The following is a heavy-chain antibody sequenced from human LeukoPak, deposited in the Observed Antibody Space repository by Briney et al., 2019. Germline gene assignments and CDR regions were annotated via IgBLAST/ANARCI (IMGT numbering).Heavy chain of an antibody. CDR2: IYTSGST. V-gene: IGHV4-61*02. CDR3: AGWHNYYGSGSYYQGFDY. CDR1: GGSISSGSYY. J-gene: IGHJ4*02. Sequence: SETLSLPCTVSGGSISSGSYYWSWIRQPAGKGLEWIGRIYTSGSTNYNPSLKSRVTISVDTSKNQFSLKLSSVTAADTAVYYCAGWHNYYGSGSYYQGFDYWGQGTLVTVSS. D-gene: IGHD3-10*01.